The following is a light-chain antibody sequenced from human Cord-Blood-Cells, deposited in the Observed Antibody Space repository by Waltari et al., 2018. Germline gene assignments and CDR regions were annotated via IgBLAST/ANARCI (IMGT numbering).Light chain of an antibody. Sequence: QSALTQPASVSGSPGQSITNSCTGTSSDVGSYNIVSWYQQHPGKAPKLMIYEGSKRPSGVSNRFSGSKSGNTASLTISGLQAEDEADYYCCSYAGSKRVFGGGTKLTVL. CDR2: EGS. J-gene: IGLJ3*02. CDR3: CSYAGSKRV. CDR1: SSDVGSYNI. V-gene: IGLV2-23*01.